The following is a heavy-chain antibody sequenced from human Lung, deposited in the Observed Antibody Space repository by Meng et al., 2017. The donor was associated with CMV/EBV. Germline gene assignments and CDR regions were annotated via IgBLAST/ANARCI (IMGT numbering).Heavy chain of an antibody. J-gene: IGHJ4*02. CDR2: IRSKANSYAT. CDR1: GFTFGGSA. CDR3: SISETGNPRRDF. V-gene: IGHV3-73*01. Sequence: GESLKISCAASGFTFGGSAIHWVRQASGKGLEWVGRIRSKANSYATTYVASVKGRFTISRDDSRNTAYLLMNSLKTEDTAVYYCSISETGNPRRDFWGQGTLVTVSS. D-gene: IGHD1-1*01.